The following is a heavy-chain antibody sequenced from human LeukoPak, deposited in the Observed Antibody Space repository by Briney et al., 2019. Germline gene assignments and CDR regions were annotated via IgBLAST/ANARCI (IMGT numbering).Heavy chain of an antibody. CDR1: GWSFNDYY. CDR2: INARGDT. Sequence: SEPLSLPCAVYGWSFNDYYWNWLRQPPGKGLEGIGEINARGDTNYNPSLKSRVTISVDTSKKQFSLRLTSMIAADTALYYCARGQVPAARGYNWFDPWGQGTLVTVSS. CDR3: ARGQVPAARGYNWFDP. V-gene: IGHV4-34*01. D-gene: IGHD2-2*01. J-gene: IGHJ5*02.